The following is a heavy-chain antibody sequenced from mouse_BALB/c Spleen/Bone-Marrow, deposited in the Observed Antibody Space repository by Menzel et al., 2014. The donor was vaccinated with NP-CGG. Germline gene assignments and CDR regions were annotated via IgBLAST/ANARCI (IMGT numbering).Heavy chain of an antibody. V-gene: IGHV14-3*02. CDR1: GFKFKDTH. CDR2: IDPASGDT. J-gene: IGHJ4*01. CDR3: ARVKLWSYAMDY. Sequence: VQLQQSGAELVKPGASVKLSCTASGFKFKDTHMHWVKQRPEQGLEWIGRIDPASGDTKYDPKFQGKATITADTSFNTAYLQLSSLTSEDTAVYYCARVKLWSYAMDYWGQGTSVTVSS. D-gene: IGHD1-1*02.